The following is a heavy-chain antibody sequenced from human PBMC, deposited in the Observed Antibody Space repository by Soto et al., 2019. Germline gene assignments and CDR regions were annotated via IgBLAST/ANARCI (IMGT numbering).Heavy chain of an antibody. V-gene: IGHV1-8*01. CDR1: GYTFTKYD. Sequence: QEQLEQSGAEVKKPGASVKVSCKASGYTFTKYDFNWVRQATGQGLEWMGWVNPISGNTETAQNFQGRVSLTMNTSKSTAFMELSSLRSGDTAIYYCATSRINMIRGVLYYGLDVWGHGTTLTVSS. CDR2: VNPISGNT. D-gene: IGHD3-10*01. CDR3: ATSRINMIRGVLYYGLDV. J-gene: IGHJ6*02.